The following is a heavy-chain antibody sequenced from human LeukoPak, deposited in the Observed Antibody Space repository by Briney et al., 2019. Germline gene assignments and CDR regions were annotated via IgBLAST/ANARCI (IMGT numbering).Heavy chain of an antibody. D-gene: IGHD3-3*01. CDR1: GFTFSTYW. J-gene: IGHJ6*03. CDR3: AREGRTSYDFWSGYSHYYYYMDV. Sequence: GGSLRLSCAASGFTFSTYWMSWVRQAPGKGLEWVANIKQDGSEKYYVDSVKGRFTISRDNAKNSLYLQMNSLRAEDTAVYYCAREGRTSYDFWSGYSHYYYYMDVWGKGTTVTVSS. CDR2: IKQDGSEK. V-gene: IGHV3-7*01.